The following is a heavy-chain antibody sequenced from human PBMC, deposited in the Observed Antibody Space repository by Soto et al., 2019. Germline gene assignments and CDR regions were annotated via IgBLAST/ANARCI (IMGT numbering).Heavy chain of an antibody. Sequence: QVQLQESGPGLVKPSGTLSLTCAVSSGSISSSNWWSWVRQPPGKGLEGIGEIYHSGRPNHNPSLVSRYPISVDKYKIQVPLKQRSVTAADTAVYYRASRSYCSSTSCYIYYYMDVWGKGTTVTVSS. V-gene: IGHV4-4*02. J-gene: IGHJ6*03. CDR2: IYHSGRP. CDR3: ASRSYCSSTSCYIYYYMDV. CDR1: SGSISSSNW. D-gene: IGHD2-2*02.